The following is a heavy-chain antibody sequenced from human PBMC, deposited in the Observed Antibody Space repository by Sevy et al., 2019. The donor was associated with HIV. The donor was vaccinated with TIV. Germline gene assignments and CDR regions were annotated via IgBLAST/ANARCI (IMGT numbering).Heavy chain of an antibody. CDR1: GYTFTGYY. CDR2: INPNSGGT. Sequence: ASMKVSCKASGYTFTGYYMHWVRQAPGQGLEWMGWINPNSGGTNYAQKFQGRVTMTRDTSISTAYMELSRLRSDDTAVYYCARDLKARPYGMDVWGQGTTVTVSS. D-gene: IGHD6-6*01. CDR3: ARDLKARPYGMDV. V-gene: IGHV1-2*02. J-gene: IGHJ6*02.